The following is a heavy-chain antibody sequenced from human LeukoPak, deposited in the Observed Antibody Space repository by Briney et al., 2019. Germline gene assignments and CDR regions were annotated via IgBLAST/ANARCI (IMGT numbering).Heavy chain of an antibody. D-gene: IGHD5-18*01. CDR3: ARVFDTTMGPFDY. V-gene: IGHV4-38-2*01. CDR1: GHSLSSDYY. CDR2: IHHDGTT. Sequence: SETLSLTCGVSGHSLSSDYYWGWIRQPPGKRLEWIGTIHHDGTTYDNPSLKSRVAISVDTSKNQFSLKVKSVTAADTAVYYCARVFDTTMGPFDYLGQGTLVTVSS. J-gene: IGHJ4*02.